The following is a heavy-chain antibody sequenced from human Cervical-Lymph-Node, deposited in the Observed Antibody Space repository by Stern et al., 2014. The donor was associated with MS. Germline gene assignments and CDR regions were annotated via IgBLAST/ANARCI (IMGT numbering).Heavy chain of an antibody. V-gene: IGHV1-8*01. CDR3: ARGRVDLIRALGI. CDR2: MNPNSGNT. D-gene: IGHD3-16*01. Sequence: MQLVESGAEVKKPGASVKVSCKASGYTFTSYDINWVRQATGQGLEWMGRMNPNSGNTGYGQKFQGRVTMTRNTSITTAYMELSSLRSDDTGVYYCARGRVDLIRALGIWGQGTMVTVSS. J-gene: IGHJ3*02. CDR1: GYTFTSYD.